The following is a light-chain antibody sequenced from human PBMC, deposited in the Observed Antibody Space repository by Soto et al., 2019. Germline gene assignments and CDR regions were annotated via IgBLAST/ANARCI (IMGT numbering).Light chain of an antibody. CDR1: QSVLYSSNNKNY. J-gene: IGKJ2*01. V-gene: IGKV4-1*01. Sequence: DIVMTQSPDSLAVSLGERATINCKSSQSVLYSSNNKNYLAWYQQKPGQPPKLLIYWASTRESGVPDRFSGSGSGTDFTLTISSLQAEDVAVYYCQQHYSTPLMYTFGQGTKLEIK. CDR3: QQHYSTPLMYT. CDR2: WAS.